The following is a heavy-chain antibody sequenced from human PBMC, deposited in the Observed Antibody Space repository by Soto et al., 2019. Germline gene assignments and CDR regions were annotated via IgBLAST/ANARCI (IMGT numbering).Heavy chain of an antibody. Sequence: EVQLVESGGVVVQPGGSLRLSCAASGFTFDDYTMHWVRQAPGKGLEWVSLISWDGGSTYYADSVKGRFTISRDNSKNSLYLQMNSLRTEDTALYYCAKSGLRLGELTLVDYWGQGTLVTVSS. D-gene: IGHD3-16*01. CDR3: AKSGLRLGELTLVDY. CDR2: ISWDGGST. V-gene: IGHV3-43*01. CDR1: GFTFDDYT. J-gene: IGHJ4*02.